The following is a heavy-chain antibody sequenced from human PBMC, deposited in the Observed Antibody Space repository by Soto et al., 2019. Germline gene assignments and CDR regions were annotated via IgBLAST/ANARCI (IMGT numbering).Heavy chain of an antibody. J-gene: IGHJ6*02. V-gene: IGHV3-74*01. D-gene: IGHD3-22*01. CDR3: ARSFTYYDSSGSTDQIDYGMDV. CDR1: GFTFSSYW. CDR2: INSDGSST. Sequence: PGGSLRLSCAASGFTFSSYWMHWVRQAPGKGLVWVSRINSDGSSTSYADSVKGRFTISRDNAKNTLYLQMNSLRAEDTAVYYCARSFTYYDSSGSTDQIDYGMDVWGQGTTVTVSS.